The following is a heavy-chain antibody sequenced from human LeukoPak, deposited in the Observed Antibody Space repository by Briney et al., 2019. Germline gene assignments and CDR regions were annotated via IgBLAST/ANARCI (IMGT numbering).Heavy chain of an antibody. V-gene: IGHV4-39*02. CDR3: ARYSSSSGWFDP. CDR2: MHYSGNS. J-gene: IGHJ5*02. D-gene: IGHD6-6*01. Sequence: PSETLSLTCTVSGGSLSIIDYYWGWIRQSPGRGLEWIGSMHYSGNSQYNPSLNSRVTISVDTSKNHFSLKLTSVTAADTAVYYCARYSSSSGWFDPWGQGTLVTVSS. CDR1: GGSLSIIDYY.